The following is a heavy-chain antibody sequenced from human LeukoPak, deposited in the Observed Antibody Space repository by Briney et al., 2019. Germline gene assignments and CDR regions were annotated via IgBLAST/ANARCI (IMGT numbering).Heavy chain of an antibody. V-gene: IGHV4-59*01. Sequence: SETLSLTCTVSGGSIISYYWSWIRQPPGKGLEWIGYIYYSGSTNYNPSLKSRVTISVDTSKNQFSLKLSSVTAADTAVYYCARLVDCSGGSCYYVFDIWGQGTMVTVSS. CDR3: ARLVDCSGGSCYYVFDI. CDR1: GGSIISYY. CDR2: IYYSGST. D-gene: IGHD2-15*01. J-gene: IGHJ3*02.